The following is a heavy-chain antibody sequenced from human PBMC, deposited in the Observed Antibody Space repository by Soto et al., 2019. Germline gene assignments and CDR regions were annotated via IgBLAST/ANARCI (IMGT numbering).Heavy chain of an antibody. CDR1: GASIISTTKY. V-gene: IGHV4-39*01. D-gene: IGHD4-17*01. CDR3: ARQDHGDYEFFFDY. J-gene: IGHJ4*02. Sequence: PSETLSLTCAVYGASIISTTKYWGWVRQPPGRGLEWIGTISSIGSTYYNPSLEGRVTISVDTSKNQFSLKLTSVTAADTGLYYCARQDHGDYEFFFDYWGQGTLVTVSS. CDR2: ISSIGST.